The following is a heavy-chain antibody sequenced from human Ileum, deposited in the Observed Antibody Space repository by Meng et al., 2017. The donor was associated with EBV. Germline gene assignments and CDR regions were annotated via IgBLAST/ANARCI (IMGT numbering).Heavy chain of an antibody. Sequence: WVPGLVQPSGTRSRIFAVVGDFSSSGYWWTWVRQPPGMGPECIGERHPSGSTYYNPSLKSRVTIALDTFNNQFFLRLTSLTDADTAVYYCAKANDYSLNSWGQGTLVTVSS. D-gene: IGHD4-11*01. V-gene: IGHV4-55*08. CDR3: AKANDYSLNS. CDR2: RHPSGST. J-gene: IGHJ4*02. CDR1: GDFSSSGYW.